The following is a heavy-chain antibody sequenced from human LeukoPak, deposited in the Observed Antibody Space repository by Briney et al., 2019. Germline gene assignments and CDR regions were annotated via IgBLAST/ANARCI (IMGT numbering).Heavy chain of an antibody. D-gene: IGHD3-10*01. CDR3: ARGHFGEPRGRTYYYYYYYMDV. CDR1: GYTFTSYA. CDR2: INTNTGNP. J-gene: IGHJ6*03. V-gene: IGHV7-4-1*02. Sequence: ASVKVSCKASGYTFTSYAMNWVRQAPGQGLEWMGWINTNTGNPTYAQGFTGRFVFSLDTSVSTAYLQISSLKAEDTAVYYCARGHFGEPRGRTYYYYYYYMDVWGKGTTVTVSS.